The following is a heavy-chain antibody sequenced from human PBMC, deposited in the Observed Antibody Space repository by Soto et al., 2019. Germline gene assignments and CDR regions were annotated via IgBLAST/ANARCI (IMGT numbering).Heavy chain of an antibody. CDR1: GYTFSSYW. CDR2: IFPRDFDT. D-gene: IGHD6-19*01. J-gene: IGHJ4*02. CDR3: ARGYNGGWSIYPYYIDY. V-gene: IGHV5-51*01. Sequence: PGASLKISCQGSGYTFSSYWIAWVRQMPGKGLEWMGIIFPRDFDTRYSPSFQGHVTISVDNSIDTAYLQWSSMTASDTPMYYCARGYNGGWSIYPYYIDYWGPGTLVTVSS.